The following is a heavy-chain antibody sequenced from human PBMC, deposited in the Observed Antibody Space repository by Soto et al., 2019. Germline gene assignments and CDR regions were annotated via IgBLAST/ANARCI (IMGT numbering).Heavy chain of an antibody. D-gene: IGHD3-3*01. J-gene: IGHJ4*02. CDR3: ARAGLLYYDFWSGPLNFDY. Sequence: SETLSLTCTVSGGSISSSSYYWGWIRQPPGKGLEWIGSIYYSGSTYYNPSLKSRVTISVDTSKNQFSLKLSSVTAADTAVYYCARAGLLYYDFWSGPLNFDYWGQGTLVTVSS. V-gene: IGHV4-39*01. CDR2: IYYSGST. CDR1: GGSISSSSYY.